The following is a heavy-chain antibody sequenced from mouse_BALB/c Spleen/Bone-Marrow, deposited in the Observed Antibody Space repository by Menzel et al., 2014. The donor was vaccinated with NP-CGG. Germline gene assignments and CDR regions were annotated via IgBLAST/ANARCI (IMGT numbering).Heavy chain of an antibody. J-gene: IGHJ3*01. CDR1: GFNIKDTY. CDR3: ASYYYGSSSFAY. Sequence: EVKLVESGAELVKPGASVKSSCTASGFNIKDTYMHWVKQRPEQGLEWIGRIDPANVSTKYDPKFQGKAIITADTSPNTAYLQLSSLTSEDTAVYYCASYYYGSSSFAYWGQGTLVTVSA. D-gene: IGHD1-1*01. V-gene: IGHV14-3*02. CDR2: IDPANVST.